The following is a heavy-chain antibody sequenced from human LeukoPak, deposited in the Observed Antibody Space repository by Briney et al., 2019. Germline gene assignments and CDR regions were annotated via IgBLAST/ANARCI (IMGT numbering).Heavy chain of an antibody. CDR3: ARVSGRIQVWPQPFGDGMGV. CDR1: RFTFSSYV. D-gene: IGHD5-18*01. Sequence: GGSLRLSCAASRFTFSSYVMGWVRQAPGKGLECVSAISGGGRSTYYADSVKGRFTISREDSKNTLYLQMNSLRAEDTAIYYCARVSGRIQVWPQPFGDGMGVWGQGTTVTVSS. J-gene: IGHJ6*02. V-gene: IGHV3-23*01. CDR2: ISGGGRST.